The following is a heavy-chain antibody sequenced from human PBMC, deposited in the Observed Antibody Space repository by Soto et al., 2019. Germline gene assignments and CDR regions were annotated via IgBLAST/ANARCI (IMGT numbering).Heavy chain of an antibody. J-gene: IGHJ4*02. V-gene: IGHV3-15*07. D-gene: IGHD2-15*01. CDR1: GFTFSHPW. Sequence: EVQLVESGGGLVKPGESLRLSCAASGFTFSHPWMNWVRQAPGKGLEWVGLIKTKASGGTTVYPAPVTDRFTISRDDSKSMLYLQMNSLKTEDAAVYYCTTGLYNSGGVDHWGQGTLVTVSS. CDR3: TTGLYNSGGVDH. CDR2: IKTKASGGTT.